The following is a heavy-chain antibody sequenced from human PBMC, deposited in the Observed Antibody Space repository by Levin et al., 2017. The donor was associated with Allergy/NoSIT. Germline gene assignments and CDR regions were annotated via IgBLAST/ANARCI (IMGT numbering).Heavy chain of an antibody. Sequence: GESLKISCTVSGFTFDNFALTWVRQAPGKGLEWVGFIRSNAYGGTTEYAASVKGRFTISKDDSRSIAYLQIKTLRAEDTGIYYCTRVYCSSTSCDAVFFQHWGQGTLVTVSS. CDR1: GFTFDNFA. CDR2: IRSNAYGGTT. D-gene: IGHD2-2*01. V-gene: IGHV3-49*04. CDR3: TRVYCSSTSCDAVFFQH. J-gene: IGHJ1*01.